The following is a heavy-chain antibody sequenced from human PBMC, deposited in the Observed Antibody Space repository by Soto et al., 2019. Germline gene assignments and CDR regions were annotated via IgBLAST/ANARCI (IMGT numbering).Heavy chain of an antibody. J-gene: IGHJ4*01. Sequence: QVQLQESGPGLVKPSQTLSVTCTVSGDSISNVNYCWSWIRQPPDKGLEWIGQIYDGGSTYNNPSLTSRVTISVDTSKNQFSLQLRSVSAADTAVYYCARGPSGYKVDYWGHGTPVTVSS. D-gene: IGHD1-1*01. CDR3: ARGPSGYKVDY. V-gene: IGHV4-30-4*01. CDR1: GDSISNVNYC. CDR2: IYDGGST.